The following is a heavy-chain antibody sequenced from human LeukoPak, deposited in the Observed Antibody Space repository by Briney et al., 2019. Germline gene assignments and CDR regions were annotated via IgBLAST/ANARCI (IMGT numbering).Heavy chain of an antibody. V-gene: IGHV3-23*01. CDR1: GFTFSSYA. J-gene: IGHJ6*02. CDR2: ISGSGGST. Sequence: GGSLRLSCAASGFTFSSYAMSWVRQAPGKGLEWVSAISGSGGSTYYADSVKGRFTISRDNSKNTLYLQTNSLRAEDTAVYYCAKMLGYCSSTSCHLYYYYGMDVWGQGTTVTVSS. CDR3: AKMLGYCSSTSCHLYYYYGMDV. D-gene: IGHD2-2*01.